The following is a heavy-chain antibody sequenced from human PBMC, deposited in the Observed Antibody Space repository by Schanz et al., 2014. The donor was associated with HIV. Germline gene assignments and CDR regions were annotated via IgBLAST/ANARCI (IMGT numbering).Heavy chain of an antibody. CDR1: GFTFSNFA. CDR2: ISGSGVST. Sequence: EEHLLESGGGSVQPGGSLRLSCAASGFTFSNFAMSWVRQAPGKGLEWVSSISGSGVSTFYAGSVKGRFAISRDKSKNTLYVQMNSLRVEDTAVYYCAKPEYDSRGSSQSHFDYWGQGTLVTVSS. CDR3: AKPEYDSRGSSQSHFDY. V-gene: IGHV3-23*01. D-gene: IGHD3-22*01. J-gene: IGHJ4*02.